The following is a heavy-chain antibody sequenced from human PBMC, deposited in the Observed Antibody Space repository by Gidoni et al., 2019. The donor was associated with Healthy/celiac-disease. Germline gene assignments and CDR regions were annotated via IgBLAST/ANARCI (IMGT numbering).Heavy chain of an antibody. J-gene: IGHJ6*02. D-gene: IGHD2-15*01. CDR1: GDTFTGYY. Sequence: QVQLVQSGAEVKQPGASVKVSCKASGDTFTGYYMHWVRQAPGQGLEWMGWITPNSGGTNYAQKFQGRVTMTRDTSISTAYMELSRLRSDDTAVYYCARDRLDCSGGSCYHYYYGMDVWGQGTTVTVSS. V-gene: IGHV1-2*02. CDR2: ITPNSGGT. CDR3: ARDRLDCSGGSCYHYYYGMDV.